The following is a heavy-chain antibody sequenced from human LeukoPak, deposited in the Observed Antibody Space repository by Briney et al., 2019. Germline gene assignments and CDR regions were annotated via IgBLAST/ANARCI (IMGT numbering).Heavy chain of an antibody. CDR3: ARDGYDFWSGYSPFDP. D-gene: IGHD3-3*01. CDR2: IYTSGST. J-gene: IGHJ5*02. V-gene: IGHV4-61*02. Sequence: SETLSLTCTVSGGSISSGSYYWSWIRQPAGKGLVWIGRIYTSGSTNYNPSLKSRVTISVDTSKNQFSLKLSSVTAADTAVYYCARDGYDFWSGYSPFDPWGQGTLVTVSS. CDR1: GGSISSGSYY.